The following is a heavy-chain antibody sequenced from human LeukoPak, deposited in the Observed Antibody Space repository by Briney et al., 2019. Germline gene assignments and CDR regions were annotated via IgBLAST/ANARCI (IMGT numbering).Heavy chain of an antibody. J-gene: IGHJ4*02. D-gene: IGHD3-3*01. CDR3: ARATRITFFGVVPDFDY. V-gene: IGHV1-2*02. Sequence: GASVKVSCKASGYTFTGYYMHWVRQAPGQGLEWMGWINPNSGGTNYAQKFQGRVTMTRDTSISTAYMELSRLRSDDTAVYYCARATRITFFGVVPDFDYGAREPLFTVSS. CDR2: INPNSGGT. CDR1: GYTFTGYY.